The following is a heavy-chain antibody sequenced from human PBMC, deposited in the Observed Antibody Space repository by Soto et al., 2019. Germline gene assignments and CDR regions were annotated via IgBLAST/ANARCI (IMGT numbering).Heavy chain of an antibody. CDR3: ARPPFYSDGWDDY. CDR1: GFSVRDYY. J-gene: IGHJ4*02. D-gene: IGHD6-19*01. CDR2: IYSGGNT. V-gene: IGHV3-53*01. Sequence: LRLSCAVSGFSVRDYYMSWVRQAPGKGLEWVALIYSGGNTYYADSVKGRFTISKDTSKNTVSLQMNSLRGEDTALYFCARPPFYSDGWDDYWGQGTQVTVSS.